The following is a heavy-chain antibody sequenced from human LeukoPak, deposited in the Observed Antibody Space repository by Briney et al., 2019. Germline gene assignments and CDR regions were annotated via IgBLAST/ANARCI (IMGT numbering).Heavy chain of an antibody. V-gene: IGHV4-4*02. CDR1: GGSISSSNW. CDR3: ARDAGGWYYFDY. D-gene: IGHD6-19*01. CDR2: IYHSGST. Sequence: PSETLSLTCTVSGGSISSSNWWSWVRQPPGKGLEWIGEIYHSGSTNYNPSLKSRVTISVDKSKNQFSLKLSSVTAADTAVYYCARDAGGWYYFDYWGQGTLVTVPS. J-gene: IGHJ4*02.